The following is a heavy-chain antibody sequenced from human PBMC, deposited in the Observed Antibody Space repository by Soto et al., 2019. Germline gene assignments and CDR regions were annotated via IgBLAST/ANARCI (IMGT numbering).Heavy chain of an antibody. V-gene: IGHV1-46*01. CDR2: INPSGGST. D-gene: IGHD3-22*01. CDR3: ARDGGPYYYDSSGYYPISI. J-gene: IGHJ4*02. CDR1: GYTFTSYY. Sequence: SVKVSCKASGYTFTSYYMHWVRQAPGQGLEWMGIINPSGGSTSYAQKFQGRVTMTRDTSTSTVYMELSSLRSEDTAVYYCARDGGPYYYDSSGYYPISIWGQGTLVTVSS.